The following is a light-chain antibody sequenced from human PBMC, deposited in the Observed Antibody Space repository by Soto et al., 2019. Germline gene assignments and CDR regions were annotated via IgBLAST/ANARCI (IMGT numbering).Light chain of an antibody. Sequence: DIVLTQSPGTLSLSPGERATLSCRASESVSSNYLAWYQQKPGQPPRLLIYGASSRATGIPDRFSGTGSGTDFTLTISRLAPEDFAVYYCQQYGSSPRTFGQGTKVEIK. CDR2: GAS. J-gene: IGKJ1*01. V-gene: IGKV3-20*01. CDR1: ESVSSNY. CDR3: QQYGSSPRT.